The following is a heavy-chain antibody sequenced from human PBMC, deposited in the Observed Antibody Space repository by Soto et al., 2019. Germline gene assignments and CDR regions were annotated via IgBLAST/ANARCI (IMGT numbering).Heavy chain of an antibody. CDR3: ARARCSSATCPPGAFDV. CDR2: IYRGGNT. Sequence: QLQLQESDSGLVSPSQTLSLTCAVSGASVSSGDYSWSWIRQPPGKGLEWIGYIYRGGNTYYNPSLKRRVSRSVDRSKNQFGLKVNSGAAADTAVYYCARARCSSATCPPGAFDVWGQGTMVTVSS. D-gene: IGHD2-15*01. J-gene: IGHJ3*01. V-gene: IGHV4-30-2*01. CDR1: GASVSSGDYS.